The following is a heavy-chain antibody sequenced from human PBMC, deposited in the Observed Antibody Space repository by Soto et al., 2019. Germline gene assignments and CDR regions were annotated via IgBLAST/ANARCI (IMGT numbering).Heavy chain of an antibody. CDR3: ARGGHYYDSSGYYRSDWFDP. D-gene: IGHD3-22*01. V-gene: IGHV1-18*01. CDR1: GYTFTSYG. J-gene: IGHJ5*02. Sequence: ASVKVSCKASGYTFTSYGISWVRQAPGQGLEWMGWISAYNGNTNYAQKLQGRVTMTTDTSTSTAYMELRSLRSDDTAVYYCARGGHYYDSSGYYRSDWFDPWGQGTLVTVS. CDR2: ISAYNGNT.